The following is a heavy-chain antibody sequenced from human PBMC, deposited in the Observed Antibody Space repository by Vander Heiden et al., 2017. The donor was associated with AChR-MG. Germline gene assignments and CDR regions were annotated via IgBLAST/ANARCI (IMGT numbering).Heavy chain of an antibody. CDR2: INTNTGKP. D-gene: IGHD2-21*01. CDR1: GYPLTRNA. CDR3: ATLTAGDFDV. J-gene: IGHJ3*01. Sequence: QVQLVQSGSELKKPGASVKVSCKASGYPLTRNALNWVRQAPGQGLEWMGWINTNTGKPEYVQGFTGRFVFSVDTSVSTAYLQITSLEAEDTAVYYCATLTAGDFDVWGQGTKITVSS. V-gene: IGHV7-4-1*02.